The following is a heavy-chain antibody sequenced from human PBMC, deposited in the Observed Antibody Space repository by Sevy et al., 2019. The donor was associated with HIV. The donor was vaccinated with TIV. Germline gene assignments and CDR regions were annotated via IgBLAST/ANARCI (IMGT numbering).Heavy chain of an antibody. CDR1: GFTFSSYG. CDR3: ARLGGSSWYDYYYYMDV. Sequence: GGSLRLSCAASGFTFSSYGMHWVRQAPGKGLEWVAVIWYDGSNKYYADSVKGRFNISRDNSKNTLYLQMNSLRAEDTAVYYCARLGGSSWYDYYYYMDVWGKGTTVTVSS. V-gene: IGHV3-33*01. CDR2: IWYDGSNK. D-gene: IGHD6-13*01. J-gene: IGHJ6*03.